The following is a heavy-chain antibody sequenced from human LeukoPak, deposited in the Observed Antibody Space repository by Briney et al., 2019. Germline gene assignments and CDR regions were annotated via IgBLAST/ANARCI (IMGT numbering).Heavy chain of an antibody. CDR1: GFTFSSYG. J-gene: IGHJ4*02. V-gene: IGHV3-33*01. D-gene: IGHD2-21*01. CDR2: IWYDGSNK. Sequence: GRSLRLSCAASGFTFSSYGMHWVRQAPGKGLEWVAVIWYDGSNKYYADSVKGRFTISRDNSKNTLYLQMNSLRAEDTAVYYCARGADGDLFDYWGQGTLVTVSS. CDR3: ARGADGDLFDY.